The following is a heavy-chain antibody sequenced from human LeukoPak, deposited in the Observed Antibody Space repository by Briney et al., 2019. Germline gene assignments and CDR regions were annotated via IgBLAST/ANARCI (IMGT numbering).Heavy chain of an antibody. J-gene: IGHJ4*02. Sequence: SETLSLTCTVSGGSISSGDYYWSWIRQPPGKGLEWIGYIYYSGSTYYNPSLKSRVTISVDTSKNQFSLKLSSVTAADTAVYYCARFGRKLRSSAGWVATCWGQGTLVTVSS. CDR3: ARFGRKLRSSAGWVATC. V-gene: IGHV4-30-4*01. CDR1: GGSISSGDYY. D-gene: IGHD2-2*01. CDR2: IYYSGST.